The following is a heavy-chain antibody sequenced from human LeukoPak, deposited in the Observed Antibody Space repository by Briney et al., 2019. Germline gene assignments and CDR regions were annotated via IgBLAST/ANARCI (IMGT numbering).Heavy chain of an antibody. Sequence: GGSLRLSRAASGFTFSSYWMTWFRQAPGKGLEWVANINEDGSGKYYVDSVKGRFTISRDNAKNSLNLQIITLRAEDTAVYYCARDSSRDSGSSNDCWGQGTLVTVSS. CDR2: INEDGSGK. D-gene: IGHD3-10*01. CDR1: GFTFSSYW. V-gene: IGHV3-7*04. CDR3: ARDSSRDSGSSNDC. J-gene: IGHJ4*02.